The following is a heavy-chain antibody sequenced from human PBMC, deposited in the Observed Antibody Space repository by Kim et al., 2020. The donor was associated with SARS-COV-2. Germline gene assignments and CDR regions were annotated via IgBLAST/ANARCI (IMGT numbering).Heavy chain of an antibody. V-gene: IGHV3-11*06. CDR3: ARVDCSSTSCYLAGYFQH. Sequence: GGSLRLSCAASGFTFSDYYMSWIRQAPGKGLEWVSYISSSSSYTNYADSVKGRFTISRDNAKNSLYLQMNSLRAEDTAVYYCARVDCSSTSCYLAGYFQHWGQGTLVTVSS. CDR1: GFTFSDYY. J-gene: IGHJ1*01. CDR2: ISSSSSYT. D-gene: IGHD2-2*01.